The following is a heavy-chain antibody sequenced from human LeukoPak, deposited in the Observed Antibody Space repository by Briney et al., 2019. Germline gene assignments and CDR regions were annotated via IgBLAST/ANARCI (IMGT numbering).Heavy chain of an antibody. CDR1: GFTFSSYE. CDR2: INTDGSST. V-gene: IGHV3-74*01. CDR3: ARENFDP. Sequence: PGGSLRLSCEASGFTFSSYEMNWVRQAPGKGLLWVSRINTDGSSTSYADSVKGRFTITRDNAKNMVYLQMNSLRGEDTAVYYCARENFDPWGQGTQVTVSS. J-gene: IGHJ5*02.